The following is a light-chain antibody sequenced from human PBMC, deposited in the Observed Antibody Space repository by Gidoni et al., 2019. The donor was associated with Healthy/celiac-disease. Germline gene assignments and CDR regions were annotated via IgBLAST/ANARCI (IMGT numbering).Light chain of an antibody. CDR1: SSDVGGYNY. V-gene: IGLV2-14*01. CDR2: EVS. J-gene: IGLJ3*02. Sequence: GTSSDVGGYNYVSWYQQHPGKAPKLMIYEVSNRPSGVSNRFSGSKSGNTASLTISGLQAEDEADYYCSSYTSSSTSRVFGGGTKLTVL. CDR3: SSYTSSSTSRV.